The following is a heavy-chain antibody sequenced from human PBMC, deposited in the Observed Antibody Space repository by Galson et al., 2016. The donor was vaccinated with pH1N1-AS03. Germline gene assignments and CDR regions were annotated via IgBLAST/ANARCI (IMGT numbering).Heavy chain of an antibody. V-gene: IGHV1-69*13. Sequence: SVKVSCKASGGPFSSHAINWVRQAPGQGLEWMGGIIPILGTPNYAQKFQCRVTINADESTNTAYMELSSLRSEDTAVYYCARVLFGIARGESSAFDLWGQGTMVTVSS. D-gene: IGHD6-13*01. CDR3: ARVLFGIARGESSAFDL. J-gene: IGHJ3*01. CDR2: IIPILGTP. CDR1: GGPFSSHA.